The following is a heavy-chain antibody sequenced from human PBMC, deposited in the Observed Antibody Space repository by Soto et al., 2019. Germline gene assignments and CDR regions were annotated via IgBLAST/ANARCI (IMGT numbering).Heavy chain of an antibody. CDR3: AREAGPLDY. CDR2: IYGGGST. V-gene: IGHV3-53*01. Sequence: GGSLRLSCAAPGFTVSNNYMSWVRQAPGKGLEWVSVIYGGGSTYYADSVKGRFTISRDNSKNTLYLQMNSLRAEDTAVYYCAREAGPLDYWGQGTLVTVSS. J-gene: IGHJ4*02. CDR1: GFTVSNNY.